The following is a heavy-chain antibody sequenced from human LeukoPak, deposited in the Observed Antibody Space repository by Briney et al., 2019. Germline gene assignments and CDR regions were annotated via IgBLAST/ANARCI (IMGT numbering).Heavy chain of an antibody. J-gene: IGHJ3*02. Sequence: SETLSLTCTVSGGSISSSSYYWGWIRQPPGKGLEWIGSIYYSGSTYYNPSLKSRVTISVDTSKNQFSLKLSSVTAADTAVYYCARLSSLDAFDIWGQGTMVTVYS. CDR2: IYYSGST. CDR3: ARLSSLDAFDI. CDR1: GGSISSSSYY. D-gene: IGHD2-2*01. V-gene: IGHV4-39*01.